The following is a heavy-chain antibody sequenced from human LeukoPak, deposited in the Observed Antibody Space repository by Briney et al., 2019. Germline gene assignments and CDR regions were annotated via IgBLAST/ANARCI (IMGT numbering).Heavy chain of an antibody. V-gene: IGHV1-18*01. D-gene: IGHD6-19*01. CDR3: ARYSSSGPGDY. CDR2: ISAYNGNT. Sequence: ASVNVSCKASVYTYTSDRISWVRQAPGQGLEWMGWISAYNGNTNYAQKLQGRVTMTTDTSTSTAYMELRSLRSDDTAVYYCARYSSSGPGDYWGQGTLVTVSS. CDR1: VYTYTSDR. J-gene: IGHJ4*02.